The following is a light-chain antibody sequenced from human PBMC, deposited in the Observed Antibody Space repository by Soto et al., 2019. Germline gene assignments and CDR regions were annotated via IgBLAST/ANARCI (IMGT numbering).Light chain of an antibody. CDR2: KAS. Sequence: DIQMTQSPSTLSASVGDRVTITCRASQSISSWLAWYQQKPGKAPKVLIYKASTLESGVPSRFSGSGSGTELTLTISSLQPDDFATYYCQQYNTYRTFGQGTRVEIK. CDR3: QQYNTYRT. CDR1: QSISSW. V-gene: IGKV1-5*03. J-gene: IGKJ1*01.